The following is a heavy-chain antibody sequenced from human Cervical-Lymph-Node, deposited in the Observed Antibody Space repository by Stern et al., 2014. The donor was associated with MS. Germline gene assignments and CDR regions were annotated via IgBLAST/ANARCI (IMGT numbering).Heavy chain of an antibody. J-gene: IGHJ4*02. Sequence: VQLVQSGAEAKKPGASVKDSCKTSGYTLTNYALLWVRQAPGQGLEWMGWINAGTGITKYSQKFQGRVTLTRDTSASTAYMDLSSLRSEDTAVYYCARYYGGATSDYWGQGTLVTVSS. D-gene: IGHD4-23*01. V-gene: IGHV1-3*01. CDR1: GYTLTNYA. CDR3: ARYYGGATSDY. CDR2: INAGTGIT.